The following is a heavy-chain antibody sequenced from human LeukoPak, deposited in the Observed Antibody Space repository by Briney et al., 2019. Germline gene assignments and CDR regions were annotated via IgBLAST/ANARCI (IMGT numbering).Heavy chain of an antibody. D-gene: IGHD1-26*01. CDR1: GGSFSGYY. CDR2: INHSGST. V-gene: IGHV4-34*01. J-gene: IGHJ5*02. CDR3: ARGSKMLGYNWFDP. Sequence: PSETLSLTCAVYGGSFSGYYWNWVRQPPGKGLEWIGEINHSGSTNYIPSLKSRVTISVDTSKNQFSLKLSSVTAADTAVYYCARGSKMLGYNWFDPGGQGTLVTVSS.